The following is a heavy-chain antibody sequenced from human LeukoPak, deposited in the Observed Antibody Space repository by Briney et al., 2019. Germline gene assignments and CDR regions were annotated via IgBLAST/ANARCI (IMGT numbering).Heavy chain of an antibody. V-gene: IGHV4-4*07. CDR1: GASISTYY. CDR2: IHASGRT. CDR3: AGRGLNTGWTFDY. Sequence: AETLSLAHSVSGASISTYYWSSVRLPAGKRLEWIAQIHASGRTDFKPSLKSRLSISLDTPNNQFSLMVTSVTAADPAIYYCAGRGLNTGWTFDYWGHGILVTVSS. D-gene: IGHD6-19*01. J-gene: IGHJ4*01.